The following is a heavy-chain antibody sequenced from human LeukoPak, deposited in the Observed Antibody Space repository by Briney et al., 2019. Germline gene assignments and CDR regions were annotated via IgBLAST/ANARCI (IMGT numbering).Heavy chain of an antibody. CDR2: IYYSGST. Sequence: SETLSLTCTVSGGSISSYYWSWVRQPPGKGLEWIGYIYYSGSTNYNPSLKSRVTISVDTSKNQFSLKLSSVTAADTAVYYCARDRGRGYSYVHFDYWGQGTLVTVSS. D-gene: IGHD5-18*01. CDR3: ARDRGRGYSYVHFDY. V-gene: IGHV4-59*01. CDR1: GGSISSYY. J-gene: IGHJ4*02.